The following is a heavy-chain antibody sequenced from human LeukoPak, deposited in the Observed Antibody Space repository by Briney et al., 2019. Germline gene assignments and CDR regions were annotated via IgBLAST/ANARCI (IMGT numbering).Heavy chain of an antibody. CDR3: AKCRTLEGGQFPDY. Sequence: GGSLRLSCAASGFAFSNFAMTWVRQASGKGLEWVSVISGSSGRTYYADSVKGRFTISRDNSKNTLYLQMSSLRGEDTAVYYCAKCRTLEGGQFPDYWGQGTLVTVSS. V-gene: IGHV3-23*01. CDR1: GFAFSNFA. J-gene: IGHJ4*02. D-gene: IGHD1-1*01. CDR2: ISGSSGRT.